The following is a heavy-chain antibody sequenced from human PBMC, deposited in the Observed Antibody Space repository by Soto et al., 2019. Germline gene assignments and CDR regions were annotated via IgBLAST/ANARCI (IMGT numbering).Heavy chain of an antibody. V-gene: IGHV4-61*08. CDR1: GGSVSSGGYY. J-gene: IGHJ4*02. CDR3: ASEYSYGYGYFDY. D-gene: IGHD5-18*01. Sequence: SETLSLTCTVSGGSVSSGGYYWSWIRQPPGKGLEWIGYIYYSGSTNYNPSLKSRVTISVDTSKNQFSLKLSSVTAADTAVYCCASEYSYGYGYFDYWGPGTLVNVSS. CDR2: IYYSGST.